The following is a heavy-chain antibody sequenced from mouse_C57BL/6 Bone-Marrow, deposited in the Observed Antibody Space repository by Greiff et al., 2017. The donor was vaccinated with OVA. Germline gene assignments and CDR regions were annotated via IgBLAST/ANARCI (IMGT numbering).Heavy chain of an antibody. CDR1: GYTFTDYY. V-gene: IGHV1-84*01. D-gene: IGHD2-2*01. CDR3: SYGYDATIYAMDY. J-gene: IGHJ4*01. CDR2: ISPGSGNT. Sequence: QVQLKQSGPELVKPGASVKISCKASGYTFTDYYINWVKQRPGQGLEWIGWISPGSGNTKYNEKFKGKATLTVDTSSSTAYMQLSSLTSEDSAVYFCSYGYDATIYAMDYWGQGTSVTVSS.